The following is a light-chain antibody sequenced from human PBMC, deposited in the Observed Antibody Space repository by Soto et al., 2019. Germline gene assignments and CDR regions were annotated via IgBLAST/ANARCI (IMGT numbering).Light chain of an antibody. Sequence: QSALTQPASVSGSPGQSITISCTGTSNDVGGYNYVSWYQHHPGKAPKLMIYDVANRPSGVSNRFSGSKSGNTTSLTISGPQAEDEADYYCSSYRRRRTVVFGGGTKVTVL. V-gene: IGLV2-14*03. CDR2: DVA. CDR1: SNDVGGYNY. J-gene: IGLJ2*01. CDR3: SSYRRRRTVV.